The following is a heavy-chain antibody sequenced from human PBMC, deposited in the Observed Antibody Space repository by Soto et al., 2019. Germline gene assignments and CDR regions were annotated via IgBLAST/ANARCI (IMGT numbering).Heavy chain of an antibody. CDR3: ARVTPYGSGRNGMDV. CDR2: IYYSGST. CDR1: GGSISSGGYY. Sequence: SSETLSRTCTVSGGSISSGGYYWSWIRQHPGKGLEWIGYIYYSGSTYYNPSLKSRVTISVDTSKNQFSLKLSSVTAADTAVYYCARVTPYGSGRNGMDVWGQGTTVTVS. D-gene: IGHD3-10*01. V-gene: IGHV4-31*03. J-gene: IGHJ6*02.